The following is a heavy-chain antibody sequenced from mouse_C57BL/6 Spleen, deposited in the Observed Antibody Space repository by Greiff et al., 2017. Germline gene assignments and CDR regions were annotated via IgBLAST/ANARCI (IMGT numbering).Heavy chain of an antibody. CDR3: ARLTTDYAMDY. V-gene: IGHV5-12*01. CDR2: ISNGGGST. J-gene: IGHJ4*01. D-gene: IGHD1-1*01. Sequence: EVQRVESGGGLVQPGGSLKLSCAASGFTFSDYYMYWVRQTPEKRLEWVAYISNGGGSTYYPDTVKGRFTISRDNAKNTLYLQMSRLKSEDTAMYYCARLTTDYAMDYWGQGTSVTVSS. CDR1: GFTFSDYY.